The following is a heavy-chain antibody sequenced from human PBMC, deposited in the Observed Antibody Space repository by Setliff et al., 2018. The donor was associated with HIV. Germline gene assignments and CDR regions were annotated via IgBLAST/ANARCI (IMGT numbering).Heavy chain of an antibody. J-gene: IGHJ4*02. Sequence: PGGSLRLSCATSGFTFSDAWMNWVRQAPGKGLEWVSFISGNSGAVTYADSVKGRFTISRDNARNSLYLQLNSLRAEDTAVYYCARDRGGSYTPLDFWGQGTLVTVSS. CDR1: GFTFSDAW. V-gene: IGHV3-48*01. CDR2: ISGNSGAV. D-gene: IGHD1-26*01. CDR3: ARDRGGSYTPLDF.